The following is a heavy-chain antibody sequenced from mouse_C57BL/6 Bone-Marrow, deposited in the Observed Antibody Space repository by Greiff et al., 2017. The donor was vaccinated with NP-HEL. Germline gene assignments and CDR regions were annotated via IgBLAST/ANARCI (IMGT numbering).Heavy chain of an antibody. CDR2: IWSGGST. CDR1: GFSLTSYG. J-gene: IGHJ4*01. D-gene: IGHD1-1*01. CDR3: ARKGDYGSSNYYAMDY. V-gene: IGHV2-2*01. Sequence: QVQLKESGPGLVQPSQSLSITCTVSGFSLTSYGVHWVRQSPGKGLEWLGVIWSGGSTDYNAAFISRLSISKDNSKSQVFFKMNSLQADDTAIYYCARKGDYGSSNYYAMDYWGQGTSVTVSS.